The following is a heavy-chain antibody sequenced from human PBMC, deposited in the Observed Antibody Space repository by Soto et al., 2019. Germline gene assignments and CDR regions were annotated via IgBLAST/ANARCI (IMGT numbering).Heavy chain of an antibody. D-gene: IGHD2-8*01. CDR2: INPGGSIT. CDR1: GFTFSSYW. V-gene: IGHV3-74*01. J-gene: IGHJ4*02. Sequence: EAQLVESGGGLVQPGGSLRLSCAASGFTFSSYWMHWVRQAPGKGLVWVSRINPGGSITAYADSVKGRFTISRDNAKNTLYLQMNSLRGDDTAVYYCARVPTGKYGVWNYWGQGTLVTVSS. CDR3: ARVPTGKYGVWNY.